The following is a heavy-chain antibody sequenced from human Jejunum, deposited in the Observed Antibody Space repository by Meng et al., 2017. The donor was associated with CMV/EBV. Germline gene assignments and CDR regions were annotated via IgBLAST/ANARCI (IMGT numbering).Heavy chain of an antibody. V-gene: IGHV1-18*01. J-gene: IGHJ4*02. D-gene: IGHD2-2*01. CDR1: GFIFTSYA. Sequence: QVLVVQLGCEGKSPGASVKVSCDASGFIFTSYAISWVRQAPGQGLQYMGWISAYNGNTNYAQELQGRVTMTTDTSTSTAYMELRSLRFDDTAVYYCARFYCSSTSCPHVLFDYWGQGTLVTVSS. CDR3: ARFYCSSTSCPHVLFDY. CDR2: ISAYNGNT.